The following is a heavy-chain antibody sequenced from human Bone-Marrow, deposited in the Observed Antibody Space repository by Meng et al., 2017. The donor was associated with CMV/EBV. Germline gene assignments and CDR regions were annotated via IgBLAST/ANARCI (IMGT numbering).Heavy chain of an antibody. CDR1: GFSFSKYW. J-gene: IGHJ4*02. Sequence: GESLKISCAASGFSFSKYWMHWVRQVPGKGLVWVSRTNEDGTITNYADSVKGRFTISRDNAKNTMYLQMNSLRAEDTAVYYCAREDRRVYFDYWGQGTLVTVSS. CDR3: AREDRRVYFDY. V-gene: IGHV3-74*01. CDR2: TNEDGTIT.